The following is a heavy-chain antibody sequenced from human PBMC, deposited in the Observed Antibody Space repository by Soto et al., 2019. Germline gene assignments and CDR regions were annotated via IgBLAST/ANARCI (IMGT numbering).Heavy chain of an antibody. CDR1: GFTFDDYA. CDR3: AKDGFGGVYEGVYFQH. CDR2: ISWNSGSI. Sequence: EVQLVESGGGLVQPGRSLRLSCAASGFTFDDYAMHWVRQAPGKGLEWVSGISWNSGSIGYADSVKGRFTISRDNAKNSLYLQMNSLRAEDTALYYCAKDGFGGVYEGVYFQHWGQGTLVTVSS. V-gene: IGHV3-9*01. J-gene: IGHJ1*01. D-gene: IGHD3-10*01.